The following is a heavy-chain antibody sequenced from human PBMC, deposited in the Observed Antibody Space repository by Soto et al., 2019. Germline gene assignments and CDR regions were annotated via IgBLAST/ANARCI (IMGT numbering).Heavy chain of an antibody. J-gene: IGHJ4*02. CDR1: GFTFTSSA. D-gene: IGHD3-16*01. CDR3: ERGGRDLATIGSFDY. CDR2: IVVGSGNT. V-gene: IGHV1-58*01. Sequence: SVKVSCKASGFTFTSSAVQWVRQARGQRLEWIGWIVVGSGNTNYAQKFQERVTITRDMSTSTAYMELSSLRSEDTAVYYCERGGRDLATIGSFDYWGQGTLVTVS.